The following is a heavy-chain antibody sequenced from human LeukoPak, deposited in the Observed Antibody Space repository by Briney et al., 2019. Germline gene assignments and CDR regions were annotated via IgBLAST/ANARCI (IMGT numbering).Heavy chain of an antibody. CDR1: GFTVSNNY. CDR2: IYSGNSK. Sequence: PGGSLRLSCAASGFTVSNNYMSWVRQAPGKGLEWVSVIYSGNSKYYADSVKGPFTISRDNSKNTVYLQMNSLRVEDTAVYYCARDFECSGGSCYSAYWGQGTLVTVSS. CDR3: ARDFECSGGSCYSAY. D-gene: IGHD2-15*01. J-gene: IGHJ4*02. V-gene: IGHV3-53*01.